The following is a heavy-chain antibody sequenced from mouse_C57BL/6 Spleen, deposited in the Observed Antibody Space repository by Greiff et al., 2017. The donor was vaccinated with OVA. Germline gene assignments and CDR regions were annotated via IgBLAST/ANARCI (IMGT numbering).Heavy chain of an antibody. Sequence: EVKVEESGGGLVQPGGSMKLSCAASGFTFSDAWMDWVRQSPEKGLEWVAEIRNKANNHATYYAESVKGRFTISRDDSKSSVYLHMNSLRAEDTGIYYCTGYYGPWFAYWGQGTLVTVSA. CDR3: TGYYGPWFAY. CDR1: GFTFSDAW. J-gene: IGHJ3*01. D-gene: IGHD1-2*01. CDR2: IRNKANNHAT. V-gene: IGHV6-6*01.